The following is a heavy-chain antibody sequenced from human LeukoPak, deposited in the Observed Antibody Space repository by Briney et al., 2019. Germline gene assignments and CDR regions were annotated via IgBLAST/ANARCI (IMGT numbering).Heavy chain of an antibody. J-gene: IGHJ4*02. V-gene: IGHV4-59*01. D-gene: IGHD1-26*01. CDR1: GGSISSYY. CDR2: IYYSGST. CDR3: ARGGSYHGY. Sequence: SETLSLTCTVSGGSISSYYWSWIRQPPGKGLEWIGYIYYSGSTNYNPSLKSRVTISVDTSKNQFSLKLSSVTAADTAVYYCARGGSYHGYWGQGTLVTVSS.